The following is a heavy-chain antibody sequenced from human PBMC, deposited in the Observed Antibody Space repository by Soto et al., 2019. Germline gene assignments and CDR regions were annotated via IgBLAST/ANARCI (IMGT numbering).Heavy chain of an antibody. J-gene: IGHJ6*02. CDR3: ARDWHPSYSSKVYYYGMDV. V-gene: IGHV4-30-4*08. Sequence: PSETLSLTCTVSGGSISSGGYYWSWIRQHPGKGLEWIGYIYYSGSTYYNPSLKSRVTISVDTSKNQFSLKLSSVTAADTAVYYCARDWHPSYSSKVYYYGMDVWGQGTTVTVSS. D-gene: IGHD6-13*01. CDR1: GGSISSGGYY. CDR2: IYYSGST.